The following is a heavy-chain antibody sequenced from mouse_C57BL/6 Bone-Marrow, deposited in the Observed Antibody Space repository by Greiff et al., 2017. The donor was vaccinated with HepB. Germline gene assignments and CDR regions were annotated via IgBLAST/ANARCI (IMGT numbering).Heavy chain of an antibody. V-gene: IGHV1-59*01. Sequence: QVQLQQSGPELVKPGASVKLSCKASGYTFTSYDINWVKQRPGQGLEWIGVIDPSDSYTNYNQKFKGKATLTVDTSSSTAYMQLSSLTSEDSAVYYCASGSPFAYWGQGTLVTVSA. CDR1: GYTFTSYD. CDR3: ASGSPFAY. D-gene: IGHD1-1*01. CDR2: IDPSDSYT. J-gene: IGHJ3*01.